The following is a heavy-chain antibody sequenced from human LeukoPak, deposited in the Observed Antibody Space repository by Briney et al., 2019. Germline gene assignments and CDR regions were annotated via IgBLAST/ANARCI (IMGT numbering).Heavy chain of an antibody. J-gene: IGHJ3*02. V-gene: IGHV3-30*04. CDR1: GFTFSSYA. CDR2: ISYDGSNK. D-gene: IGHD3-10*01. Sequence: GGSLRLSCAASGFTFSSYAMHWVRQAPGKGLEWVAVISYDGSNKYYADSVKGRFTISRDNSKNTLYLQMNSLRAEDTAVYYCARDQRELLWFGKFFNGIGAFDIWGQGTMVTVSS. CDR3: ARDQRELLWFGKFFNGIGAFDI.